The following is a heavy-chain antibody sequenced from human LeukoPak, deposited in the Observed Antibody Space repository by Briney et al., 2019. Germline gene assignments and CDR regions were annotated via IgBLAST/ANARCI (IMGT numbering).Heavy chain of an antibody. V-gene: IGHV3-23*01. Sequence: GGSLRLSCAASGFTFSSYAMSWVRQAPGKGLEWVSTISGSGGSTYYADSVKGRFTISRDNSKNTLYLQMNSLRAEDTAVYYCAKDGSVVVPAAPFDYWGQGTLVTVSS. CDR1: GFTFSSYA. CDR3: AKDGSVVVPAAPFDY. J-gene: IGHJ4*02. D-gene: IGHD2-2*01. CDR2: ISGSGGST.